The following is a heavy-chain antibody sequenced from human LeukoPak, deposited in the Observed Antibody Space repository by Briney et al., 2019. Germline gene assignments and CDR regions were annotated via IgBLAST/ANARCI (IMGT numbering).Heavy chain of an antibody. CDR1: GFTFDDYA. D-gene: IGHD3-16*02. Sequence: GRSLRLSCAASGFTFDDYAMHWVRQAPGKGLEWVSGISWNSGSIGYADSVKGRFTISRDNAKNSLYLQMNSLRAEDTALYYCAKGQTYYDYVWGSYRQPFDYWGQGTLVTVSS. CDR3: AKGQTYYDYVWGSYRQPFDY. J-gene: IGHJ4*02. CDR2: ISWNSGSI. V-gene: IGHV3-9*01.